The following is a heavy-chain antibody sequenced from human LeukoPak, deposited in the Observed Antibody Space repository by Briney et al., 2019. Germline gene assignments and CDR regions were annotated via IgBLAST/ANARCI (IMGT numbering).Heavy chain of an antibody. CDR3: VRDLFGRDRRPFDC. CDR2: INDNSDTI. CDR1: GFTFSDYY. D-gene: IGHD3-16*01. V-gene: IGHV3-11*04. J-gene: IGHJ4*02. Sequence: GGSLRLSCTASGFTFSDYYLSWIRQAPGKGLECVSYINDNSDTIFYADSVKGRFTISRDNAKNSLYLQMNSLGAEDTAVYYCVRDLFGRDRRPFDCWGQGTLVTVSS.